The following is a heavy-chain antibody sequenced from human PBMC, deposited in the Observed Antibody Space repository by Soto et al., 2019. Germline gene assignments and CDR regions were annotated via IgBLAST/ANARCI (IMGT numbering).Heavy chain of an antibody. J-gene: IGHJ6*02. CDR1: GFTFSSYG. D-gene: IGHD2-15*01. CDR2: ISYDGSNK. Sequence: QVQLVESGGGVVQPGRSLRLSCAASGFTFSSYGMHWVRQAPGKGLEWVAVISYDGSNKYYADSVKGRFTISRDNSKNTLYLQMNSLRAEDTAVYYCAKAYLRVVVAASTYYYYGMDVWGQGTTVTVSS. CDR3: AKAYLRVVVAASTYYYYGMDV. V-gene: IGHV3-30*18.